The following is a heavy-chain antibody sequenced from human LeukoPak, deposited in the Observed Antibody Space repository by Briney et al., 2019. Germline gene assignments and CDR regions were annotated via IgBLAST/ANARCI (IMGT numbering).Heavy chain of an antibody. J-gene: IGHJ3*02. V-gene: IGHV3-9*03. CDR3: AKGLGVASLIVDALDM. Sequence: GGSLRLSCAASGFTFHDYAMHWVRQVPGKGLEWVSGITWNSGSVLYADSVRGRFTISRDNAKNSLYLQMNSLRPEDMAFYYCAKGLGVASLIVDALDMWGQGSMVTV. CDR2: ITWNSGSV. D-gene: IGHD3/OR15-3a*01. CDR1: GFTFHDYA.